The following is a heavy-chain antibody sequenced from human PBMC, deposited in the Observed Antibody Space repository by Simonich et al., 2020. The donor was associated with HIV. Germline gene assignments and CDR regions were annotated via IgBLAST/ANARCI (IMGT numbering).Heavy chain of an antibody. CDR3: ARAYYDTLTGYLYLDS. CDR2: SSPNSGAT. CDR1: GYSFTDYY. V-gene: IGHV1-2*02. D-gene: IGHD3-9*01. Sequence: QVSLVQSGAEVKRPGASVKVSCKASGYSFTDYYIHRVRQAPGQGLVCVRGSSPNSGATNYDQQFLGRVTLTRDTAISTAYMELGRPRSDDTAVYYCARAYYDTLTGYLYLDSWGQGTLVTVSS. J-gene: IGHJ4*02.